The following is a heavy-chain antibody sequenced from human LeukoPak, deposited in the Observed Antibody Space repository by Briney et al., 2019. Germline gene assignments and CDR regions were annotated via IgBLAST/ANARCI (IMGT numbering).Heavy chain of an antibody. V-gene: IGHV3-23*01. CDR3: AKLTVATILNAEGGPDY. CDR2: ISGSGGST. D-gene: IGHD5-12*01. CDR1: GFTFSSYA. J-gene: IGHJ4*02. Sequence: GGSLRLSCAASGFTFSSYAMSWVRQAPGKGLEWVSAISGSGGSTFYPDSVKGRFTISRDNSKNTLYLQMNSLRAEDTAVYCCAKLTVATILNAEGGPDYWGQGTLVTVSS.